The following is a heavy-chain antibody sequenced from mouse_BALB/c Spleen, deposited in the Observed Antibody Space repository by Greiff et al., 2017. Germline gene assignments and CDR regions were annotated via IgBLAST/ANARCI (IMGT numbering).Heavy chain of an antibody. J-gene: IGHJ4*01. D-gene: IGHD1-1*01. CDR3: ARHPPNYYGSSYDYAMDY. CDR1: GFAFSSYD. V-gene: IGHV5-12-1*01. Sequence: DVMLVESGGGLVKPGGSLKLSCAASGFAFSSYDMSWVRQTPEKRLEWVAYISSGGGSTYYPGTVKGRFTISRDNAKNTLYLQMSSLKSEDTAMYYCARHPPNYYGSSYDYAMDYWGQGTSVTVSS. CDR2: ISSGGGST.